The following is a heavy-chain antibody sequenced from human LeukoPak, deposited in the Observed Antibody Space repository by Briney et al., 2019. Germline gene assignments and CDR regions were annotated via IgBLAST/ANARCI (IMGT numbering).Heavy chain of an antibody. CDR3: ARDPKDIVVVPAAHDAFDI. V-gene: IGHV4-34*01. J-gene: IGHJ3*02. D-gene: IGHD2-2*01. CDR2: INHSGST. Sequence: PSETLSLTCAVYGGSFSGYYWSWIRQPPGKGLEWIGEINHSGSTNYNPSLKSRVSISVDTSKNQFSLKLSSVTAADTAVYYCARDPKDIVVVPAAHDAFDIWGQGTMVTVSS. CDR1: GGSFSGYY.